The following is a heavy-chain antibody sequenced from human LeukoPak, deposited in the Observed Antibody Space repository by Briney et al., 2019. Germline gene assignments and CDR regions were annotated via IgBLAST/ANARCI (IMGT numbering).Heavy chain of an antibody. J-gene: IGHJ4*02. CDR1: GFTFSSYA. Sequence: GGSLRLSCAASGFTFSSYAMSWVRQAPGKGLEWVSSISGSGDSTFYADSVKGRFSISRDNSKNTLYLQVNGLRTEDTAVYYCAKDRLLNCRGDCYIFDYWGQGTVVTVSS. CDR3: AKDRLLNCRGDCYIFDY. V-gene: IGHV3-23*01. CDR2: ISGSGDST. D-gene: IGHD2-21*01.